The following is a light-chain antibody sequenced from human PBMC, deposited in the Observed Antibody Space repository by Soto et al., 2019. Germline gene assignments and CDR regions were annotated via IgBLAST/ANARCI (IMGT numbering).Light chain of an antibody. CDR3: QQYNTYSWT. CDR1: QTISTW. CDR2: DAS. V-gene: IGKV1-5*01. Sequence: DIQMTQSPSILSASVGDRVAITCRASQTISTWLAWYQLKPGKAPKLLIFDASSLESGVPSRFGGSGSGTEFTLTISSLQPDDFATYSCQQYNTYSWTFGQGTKVEVK. J-gene: IGKJ1*01.